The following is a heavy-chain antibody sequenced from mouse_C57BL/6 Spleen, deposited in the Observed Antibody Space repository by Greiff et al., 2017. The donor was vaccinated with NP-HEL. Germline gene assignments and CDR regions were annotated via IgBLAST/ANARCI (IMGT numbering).Heavy chain of an antibody. CDR2: IYIGNGYT. CDR3: ARFYSKTFAWFAY. CDR1: GYTFTSYG. Sequence: VQLKESGAELVRPGSSVKMSCKTSGYTFTSYGINWVKQRPGQGLEWIGYIYIGNGYTEYNEKFKGKATLTSDTSSSTAYMQLSSLTSEDSAIYFCARFYSKTFAWFAYWGQGTLVTVSA. J-gene: IGHJ3*01. D-gene: IGHD2-5*01. V-gene: IGHV1-58*01.